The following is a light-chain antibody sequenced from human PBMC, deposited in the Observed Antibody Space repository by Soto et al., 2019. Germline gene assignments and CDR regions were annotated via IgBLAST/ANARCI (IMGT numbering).Light chain of an antibody. V-gene: IGKV3-20*01. Sequence: EIVLTQSPGTLSLSPGERATLSCRASQSVSSNYLAWYQQKPGQAHRLLIYGASSRATGIPDRFSGSGSGKDLTLTISRLEPEDFAVYYCHQYGSSPDTFGQGPKLEIK. J-gene: IGKJ2*01. CDR3: HQYGSSPDT. CDR2: GAS. CDR1: QSVSSNY.